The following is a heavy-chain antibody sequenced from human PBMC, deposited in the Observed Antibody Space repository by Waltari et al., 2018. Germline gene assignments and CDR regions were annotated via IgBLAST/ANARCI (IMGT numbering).Heavy chain of an antibody. CDR3: AREGQNSLDY. Sequence: QVQLQQSGPGLVQSSQTLSLTCAISGDRVSTASAAWRWIRQTPSRGLEWLGRTYYRSKWYYDYAVSVKSRMTINSDASKNQFSLQLNSVTPEDTAVYYCAREGQNSLDYWGQGSLVTVSS. J-gene: IGHJ4*02. CDR2: TYYRSKWYY. V-gene: IGHV6-1*01. CDR1: GDRVSTASAA. D-gene: IGHD5-18*01.